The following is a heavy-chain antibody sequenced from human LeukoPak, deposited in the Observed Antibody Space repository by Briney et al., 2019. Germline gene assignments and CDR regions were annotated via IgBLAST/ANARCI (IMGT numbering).Heavy chain of an antibody. CDR1: GFTFSGYG. CDR2: IRYDGSKT. CDR3: AKRSHISGWPADWFDP. V-gene: IGHV3-30*02. D-gene: IGHD6-19*01. Sequence: PGGSLRLSCTTSGFTFSGYGMQWVRQAPGKELEWVAFIRYDGSKTHYADSVKGRFTISRDNSKNTLYLQMNSLRAEDTAVYNCAKRSHISGWPADWFDPWGQGTLVTVSS. J-gene: IGHJ5*02.